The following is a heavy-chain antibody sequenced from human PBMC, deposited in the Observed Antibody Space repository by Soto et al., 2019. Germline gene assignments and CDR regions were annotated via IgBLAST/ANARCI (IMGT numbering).Heavy chain of an antibody. CDR1: GGSISSYY. V-gene: IGHV4-59*08. D-gene: IGHD4-17*01. CDR2: IYYSGRT. CDR3: ARQEDFDYGDYTDWYFDL. Sequence: QVQLQESGPGLVKPSETLSLTCTVSGGSISSYYWSWIRQPPGKGLEWIGYIYYSGRTNYNTSLKSRVTISVDTPKNQCSLKPSSATAADTAVYYCARQEDFDYGDYTDWYFDLWGRGTLVTVSS. J-gene: IGHJ2*01.